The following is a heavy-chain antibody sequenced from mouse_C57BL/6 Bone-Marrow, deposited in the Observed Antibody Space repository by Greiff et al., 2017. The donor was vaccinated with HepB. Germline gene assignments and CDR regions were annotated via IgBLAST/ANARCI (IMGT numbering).Heavy chain of an antibody. D-gene: IGHD1-1*01. CDR1: GYTFTSYW. Sequence: VQLQQPGAELVKPGASVKMSCKASGYTFTSYWITWVKQRPGQGLEWIGDIYPGSGSTNYNEKFKSKATLTVDTSSSTAYMQLSCLTSEDSAVYYCARLAYYYGSSYGYWGQGTTLTVSS. V-gene: IGHV1-55*01. J-gene: IGHJ2*01. CDR3: ARLAYYYGSSYGY. CDR2: IYPGSGST.